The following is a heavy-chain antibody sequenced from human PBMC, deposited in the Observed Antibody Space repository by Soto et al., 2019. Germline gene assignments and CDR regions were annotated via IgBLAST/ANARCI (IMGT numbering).Heavy chain of an antibody. D-gene: IGHD3-22*01. CDR3: AREYHYDSRAYHAFDD. Sequence: QVQLVQSGAEVKKPGASVKVSCKASGYTFTSYYMHWVRQAPGQGLEWMGIINPSGGFTSYAQKFQGRVTMTRDTSTSTDYMELSSLRSEDTAVYYCAREYHYDSRAYHAFDDWGQGTLVTVSS. CDR1: GYTFTSYY. J-gene: IGHJ4*02. V-gene: IGHV1-46*01. CDR2: INPSGGFT.